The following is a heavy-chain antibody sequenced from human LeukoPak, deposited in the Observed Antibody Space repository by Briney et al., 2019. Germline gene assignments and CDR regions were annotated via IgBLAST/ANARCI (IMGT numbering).Heavy chain of an antibody. D-gene: IGHD1-20*01. CDR2: ISAYNGNT. CDR3: ARDTRITGDLDY. J-gene: IGHJ4*02. Sequence: ASVKVSCKASGYTFTSYGISWVRQAPGQGLEWMGWISAYNGNTNYAQKLEGRVTMTTDTSTSTAYMELRSLRSDDTAVYYCARDTRITGDLDYWGQGTLVTVSS. V-gene: IGHV1-18*01. CDR1: GYTFTSYG.